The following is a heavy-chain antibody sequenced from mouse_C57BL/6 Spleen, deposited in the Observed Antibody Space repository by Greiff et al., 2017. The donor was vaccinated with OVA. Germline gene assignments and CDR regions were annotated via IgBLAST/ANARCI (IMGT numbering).Heavy chain of an antibody. CDR2: IWTGGGT. D-gene: IGHD1-1*01. CDR3: ASPYGSSYDWYFDV. V-gene: IGHV2-9-1*01. J-gene: IGHJ1*03. Sequence: VQRVESGPGLVAPSQSLSITCTVSGFSLTSYAISWVRQPPGKGLEWLGVIWTGGGTNYNSALKSRLSISKDNSKSQVFLKMNSLQTDDTARYYCASPYGSSYDWYFDVWGTGTTVTVSS. CDR1: GFSLTSYA.